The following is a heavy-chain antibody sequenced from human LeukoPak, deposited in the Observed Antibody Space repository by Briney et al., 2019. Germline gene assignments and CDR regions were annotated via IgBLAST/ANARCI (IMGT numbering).Heavy chain of an antibody. CDR2: IYYSGST. D-gene: IGHD2-2*02. CDR3: AREGRYCSSTSCYTEVHFDY. J-gene: IGHJ4*02. CDR1: GGSISRYY. V-gene: IGHV4-59*01. Sequence: SETLSLTCTVSGGSISRYYLSWIRQPPGKGLEWVGYIYYSGSTNYNPSLKSRVTISVDTSKNQFTLKLSSVTATDTAVYYCAREGRYCSSTSCYTEVHFDYWGQGTLVTVSA.